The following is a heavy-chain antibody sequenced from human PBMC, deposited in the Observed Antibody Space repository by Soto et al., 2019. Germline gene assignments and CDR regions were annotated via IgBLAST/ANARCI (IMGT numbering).Heavy chain of an antibody. CDR1: GFTFSGYA. V-gene: IGHV3-23*01. Sequence: EVPLLESGGGLVQPGGSQRLSCAASGFTFSGYAMTWVRQAPGKGLEWVSSISGSGANTYYADSVKGRFTISRDNSKNTLSLQMTSLRADDTAVYYCAKYPDFYYDGMDVWGQGTTVTVS. J-gene: IGHJ6*02. CDR2: ISGSGANT. CDR3: AKYPDFYYDGMDV.